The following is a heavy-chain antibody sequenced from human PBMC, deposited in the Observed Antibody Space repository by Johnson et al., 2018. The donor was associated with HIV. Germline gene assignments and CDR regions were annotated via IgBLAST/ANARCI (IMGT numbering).Heavy chain of an antibody. CDR1: GFTFSGYN. D-gene: IGHD3-10*01. CDR2: ISSSGSST. J-gene: IGHJ3*02. V-gene: IGHV3-11*01. Sequence: QVQLVESGGGLVKPGGSLRLSCVASGFTFSGYNMGWIRQAPGKGLECLSYISSSGSSTYYTDSVKGRLTISRDNARKSLYLQINSLTAEDTAIYYCARDPIAFRNYYGSGSAFDIWGQGTMVTVSS. CDR3: ARDPIAFRNYYGSGSAFDI.